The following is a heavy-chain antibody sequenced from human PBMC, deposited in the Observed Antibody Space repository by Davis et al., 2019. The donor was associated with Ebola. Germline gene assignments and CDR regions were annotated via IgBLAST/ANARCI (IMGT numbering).Heavy chain of an antibody. V-gene: IGHV1-8*01. CDR3: AREEVGRPHTVYSAAGMDYYYYGMDV. J-gene: IGHJ6*04. Sequence: AASVKVSCKASGYTFTSYDINWVRQATGQGLEWMGWMNPNSGNTGYAQKFQGRVTMTRNTSISTAYMELSSLRSEDTAVYYCAREEVGRPHTVYSAAGMDYYYYGMDVWGKGTTVTVSS. CDR2: MNPNSGNT. D-gene: IGHD6-13*01. CDR1: GYTFTSYD.